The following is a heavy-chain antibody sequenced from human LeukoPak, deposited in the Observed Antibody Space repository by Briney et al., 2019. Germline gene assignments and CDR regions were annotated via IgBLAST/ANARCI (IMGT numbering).Heavy chain of an antibody. CDR1: GFTFHDYA. CDR3: AKDPTSSITMVRGVIH. V-gene: IGHV3-9*01. D-gene: IGHD3-10*01. CDR2: ISWNSGSI. J-gene: IGHJ4*02. Sequence: GGSLRLSCAASGFTFHDYAMHWVRQAPGKGLEWVSGISWNSGSIGYADSVKGRFTISRDNAKNSLYLQMNSLRAEDTALYYCAKDPTSSITMVRGVIHWGQGTLVTVSS.